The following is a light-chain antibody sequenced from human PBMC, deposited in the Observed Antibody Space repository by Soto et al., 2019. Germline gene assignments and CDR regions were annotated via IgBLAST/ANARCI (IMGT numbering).Light chain of an antibody. CDR2: DAS. CDR3: QQRSNWLT. J-gene: IGKJ4*01. Sequence: EIVLTQSPATLSLSPGERATLSCRASQSVSSYLSWYQQNPGQAPRRLIYDASNRATGIPSRFSGSGSGTDLTLTISSLEPEDFAVYYCQQRSNWLTFGGGTKVEIK. V-gene: IGKV3-11*01. CDR1: QSVSSY.